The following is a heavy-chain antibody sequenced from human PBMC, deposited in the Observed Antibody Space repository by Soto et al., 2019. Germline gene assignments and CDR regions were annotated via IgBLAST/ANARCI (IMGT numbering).Heavy chain of an antibody. V-gene: IGHV4-34*01. CDR3: ARGSYSSSFRD. CDR2: INHSGST. J-gene: IGHJ4*02. D-gene: IGHD6-13*01. Sequence: SETLSLTCTVSGGTISSYYWTWIRQPPGKGLEWIGEINHSGSTNYNPSLKSRVTISVDTSKNQFSLKLSSVTAADTAVYYCARGSYSSSFRDWGQGTLVTVSS. CDR1: GGTISSYY.